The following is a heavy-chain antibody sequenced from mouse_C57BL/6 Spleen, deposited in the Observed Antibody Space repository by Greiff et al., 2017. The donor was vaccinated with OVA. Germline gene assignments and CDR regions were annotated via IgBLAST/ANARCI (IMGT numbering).Heavy chain of an antibody. V-gene: IGHV1-52*01. CDR2: IDPSDSET. D-gene: IGHD2-4*01. CDR3: ARGDYDYDEYFDV. Sequence: QVQLQQPGAELVRPGSSVKLSCKASGYTFTSYWMHWVKQRPIQGLEWIGNIDPSDSETHYNQKFKDKATLTVDKSSSTAYMQLSSLTSEDSAVYYCARGDYDYDEYFDVWGTGTTVTVSS. J-gene: IGHJ1*03. CDR1: GYTFTSYW.